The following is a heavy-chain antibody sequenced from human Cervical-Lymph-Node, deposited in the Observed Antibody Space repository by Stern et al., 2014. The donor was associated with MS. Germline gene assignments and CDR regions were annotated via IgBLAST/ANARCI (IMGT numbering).Heavy chain of an antibody. CDR3: ASIMDTPLASDY. CDR2: IIPMFGPP. J-gene: IGHJ4*02. Sequence: QVQLVQSGAEVKKPGSSVKVSCKASGGTFSSYGISWVRQAPGQGLEWMVGIIPMFGPPNYAQKFQGRVKIIADESRSTSSMELSSLRSEDTAVYYCASIMDTPLASDYWGQGTLVTVSS. D-gene: IGHD2-8*01. CDR1: GGTFSSYG. V-gene: IGHV1-69*12.